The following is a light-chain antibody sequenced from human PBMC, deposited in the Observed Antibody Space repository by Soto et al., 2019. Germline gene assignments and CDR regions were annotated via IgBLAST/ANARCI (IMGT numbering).Light chain of an antibody. J-gene: IGLJ2*01. CDR1: SRDTGNYNY. Sequence: QSVLTQPASVSGSPGQSITISCTGTSRDTGNYNYVSWYQQHPGKAPKLIIYAGSNRPSGISDRFSGSESGDTASLTISGLQVEDEADYYCSSYRTSSARVIFGGGTKLTVL. CDR2: AGS. CDR3: SSYRTSSARVI. V-gene: IGLV2-14*01.